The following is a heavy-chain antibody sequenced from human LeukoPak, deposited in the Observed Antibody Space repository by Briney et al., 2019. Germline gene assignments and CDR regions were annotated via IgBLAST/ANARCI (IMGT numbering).Heavy chain of an antibody. V-gene: IGHV3-74*01. Sequence: GGSLRLSCAASGFTFSSYRMHWVRHAPGKGLVWVSRIISDESSTNYADSVKGRFTISRDNAKNTLYLQMNSLRAEDTAVYHCARGGGGLNYWGQGTLVTVSS. J-gene: IGHJ4*02. CDR3: ARGGGGLNY. CDR1: GFTFSSYR. CDR2: IISDESST. D-gene: IGHD3-16*01.